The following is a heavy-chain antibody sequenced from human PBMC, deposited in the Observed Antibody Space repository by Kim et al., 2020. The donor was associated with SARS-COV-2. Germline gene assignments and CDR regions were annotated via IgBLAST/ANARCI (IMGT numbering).Heavy chain of an antibody. CDR2: ISPDGRTT. V-gene: IGHV3-30*01. D-gene: IGHD3-16*01. J-gene: IGHJ3*01. Sequence: GGSLRLSCAASGFSFSTSAMHWVRQAPDKGLECVALISPDGRTTEYAQSVKGRFTISRDNSMNTLYLQMNSLRDEDTAVYYCAQDAFLSFCRWGHGTMV. CDR3: AQDAFLSFCR. CDR1: GFSFSTSA.